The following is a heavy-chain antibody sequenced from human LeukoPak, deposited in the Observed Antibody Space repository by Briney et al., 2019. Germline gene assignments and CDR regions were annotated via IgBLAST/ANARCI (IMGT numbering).Heavy chain of an antibody. CDR2: IRYDGSNK. D-gene: IGHD1-26*01. Sequence: PGGSLRLSCAASGFTFSSYGMHWVRQAPGKGLEWVAFIRYDGSNKYYADSVKGRFTISRDNAKNSLYLQMNSLRAEDTAVYYCASLGVGATALNSWGQGTLVTVSS. CDR3: ASLGVGATALNS. V-gene: IGHV3-30*02. CDR1: GFTFSSYG. J-gene: IGHJ4*02.